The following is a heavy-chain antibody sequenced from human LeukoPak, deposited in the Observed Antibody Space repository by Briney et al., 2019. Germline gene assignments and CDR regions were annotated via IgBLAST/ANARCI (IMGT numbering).Heavy chain of an antibody. D-gene: IGHD3-22*01. CDR1: GGTFSSYA. J-gene: IGHJ6*02. V-gene: IGHV1-69*13. CDR3: ARDLHYYDSSGTYFSSYYYYGMDV. Sequence: SVKVSCKASGGTFSSYAISWVRQAPGQGLGWMGGIIPIFGTANYAQKFQGRVTITADESTSTAYMELSSLRSEDTAVYYCARDLHYYDSSGTYFSSYYYYGMDVWGQGTTVTVSS. CDR2: IIPIFGTA.